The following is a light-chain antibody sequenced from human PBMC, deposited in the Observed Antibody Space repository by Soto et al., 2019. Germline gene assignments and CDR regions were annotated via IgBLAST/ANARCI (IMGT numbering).Light chain of an antibody. Sequence: AIRMTQSPSSFSASTGDRVTITCRASQGISSYLAWYQQKPGKAPKLLIYAASTLQSGVPSRFSGSGSGTDFTLTISCLQSEDWATYDCQQYYSYPLTFGPGTQVDIK. V-gene: IGKV1-8*01. CDR2: AAS. CDR1: QGISSY. J-gene: IGKJ3*01. CDR3: QQYYSYPLT.